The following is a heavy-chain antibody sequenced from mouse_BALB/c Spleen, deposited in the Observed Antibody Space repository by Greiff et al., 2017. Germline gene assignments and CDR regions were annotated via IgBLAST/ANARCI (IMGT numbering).Heavy chain of an antibody. J-gene: IGHJ4*01. CDR3: ARVYYGYDYYAMDY. CDR1: GYAFTNYL. D-gene: IGHD2-2*01. Sequence: QVQLQQSGAELVRPGTSVKVSCKASGYAFTNYLIEWVKQRPGQGLEWIGVINPGSGGTNYNEKFKGKATLTADKSSSTAYMQLSSLTSDDSAVYFCARVYYGYDYYAMDYWGQGTSVTVSS. CDR2: INPGSGGT. V-gene: IGHV1-54*01.